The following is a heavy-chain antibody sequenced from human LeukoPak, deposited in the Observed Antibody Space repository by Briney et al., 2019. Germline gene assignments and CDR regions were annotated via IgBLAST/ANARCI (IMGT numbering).Heavy chain of an antibody. V-gene: IGHV4-4*02. Sequence: SETLSLTCAVSGGSITSDNWLTGCRPPPGKGLEWIGAIYHSGSTDYNPSLKSRVTISVDKSKNPFSLKLSSVTAADTAVYFCARDRDGMGVWGQGTTVTVSS. CDR2: IYHSGST. J-gene: IGHJ6*02. CDR1: GGSITSDNW. CDR3: ARDRDGMGV.